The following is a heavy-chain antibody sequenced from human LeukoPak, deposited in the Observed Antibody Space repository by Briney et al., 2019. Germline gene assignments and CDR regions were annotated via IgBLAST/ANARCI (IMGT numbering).Heavy chain of an antibody. Sequence: ASVKVSCKASGYTFSSYSITWVRQAPGQGLEWMGWISAYNGDTNCAQKFQGRVTMTTDTSTSTAYMELRSLRSDDTAVYYCARPLTYYYDSRGRQAFDIWGRGTMVTVSS. CDR2: ISAYNGDT. CDR3: ARPLTYYYDSRGRQAFDI. CDR1: GYTFSSYS. J-gene: IGHJ3*02. V-gene: IGHV1-18*01. D-gene: IGHD3-22*01.